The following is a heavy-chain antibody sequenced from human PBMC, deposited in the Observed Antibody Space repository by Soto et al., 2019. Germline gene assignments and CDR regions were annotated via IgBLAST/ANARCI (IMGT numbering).Heavy chain of an antibody. CDR3: ARLVNYYFGMDV. V-gene: IGHV5-51*01. J-gene: IGHJ6*02. CDR2: IYPGDSDT. CDR1: YTTHW. Sequence: PGESLKIPCNASYTTHWIGWVRQKPGKGLEWMGIIYPGDSDTKCSPSFQGQVTISVDKSISTAYLHWSSLKASDTVTYYCARLVNYYFGMDVWGLGTTVTVSS.